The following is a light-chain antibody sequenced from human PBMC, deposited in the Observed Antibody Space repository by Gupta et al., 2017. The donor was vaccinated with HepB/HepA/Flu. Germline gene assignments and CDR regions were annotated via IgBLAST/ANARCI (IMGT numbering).Light chain of an antibody. J-gene: IGKJ4*01. CDR2: DAS. CDR3: QQYDNPPLT. Sequence: DIQMTQSPSSLSSSVGDRVTITCQASQDISNYLYWYQQKPGKAPKLLIYDASNLETGVPSRFSGSGSGTNFTITISSRQPEDIATYYCQQYDNPPLTFGGGTKVEIK. CDR1: QDISNY. V-gene: IGKV1-33*01.